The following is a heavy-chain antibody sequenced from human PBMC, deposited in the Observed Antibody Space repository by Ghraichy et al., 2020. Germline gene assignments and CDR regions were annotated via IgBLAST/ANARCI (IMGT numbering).Heavy chain of an antibody. CDR1: GFTFRSYS. CDR2: ISYNGDYI. Sequence: GGSLRLSCAASGFTFRSYSMNWVRQAPGKGLEWVASISYNGDYIFYADSVTGRFTLSRDDARDSVFLEMNSLRAEDTAVYYCVRDPAYSTGSYVYYDFWGQGTLVTVSS. V-gene: IGHV3-21*01. CDR3: VRDPAYSTGSYVYYDF. J-gene: IGHJ4*02. D-gene: IGHD6-25*01.